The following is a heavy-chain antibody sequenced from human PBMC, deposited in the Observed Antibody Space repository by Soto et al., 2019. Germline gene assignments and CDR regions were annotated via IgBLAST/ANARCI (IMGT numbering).Heavy chain of an antibody. D-gene: IGHD3-3*01. CDR2: ISAYNGNT. CDR3: ARDRPSNYDFWSGYFPTPWFDP. Sequence: GASVKVSCKASGGTFSSYGISWVRQAPGQGLEWMGWISAYNGNTNYAQKLQGRVTMTTDTSTSTAYMELRSLRSDDTAVYYCARDRPSNYDFWSGYFPTPWFDPWGQGTLVTVSS. V-gene: IGHV1-18*04. J-gene: IGHJ5*02. CDR1: GGTFSSYG.